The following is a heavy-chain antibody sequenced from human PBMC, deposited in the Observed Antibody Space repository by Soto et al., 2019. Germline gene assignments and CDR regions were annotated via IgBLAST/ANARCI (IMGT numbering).Heavy chain of an antibody. CDR1: GDTFTNFG. D-gene: IGHD3-10*01. V-gene: IGHV1-18*01. J-gene: IGHJ5*02. CDR2: IATYNSNR. Sequence: HLVQSGPEVRKPGASITVSCKTFGDTFTNFGLSWVRQAPGQGLEWMGWIATYNSNRNYAQKFQGRLTLTTDTSTSTAYMELKSLGYDDTAVYYCARVLRGVVNWFDRWGQGTLVTVSS. CDR3: ARVLRGVVNWFDR.